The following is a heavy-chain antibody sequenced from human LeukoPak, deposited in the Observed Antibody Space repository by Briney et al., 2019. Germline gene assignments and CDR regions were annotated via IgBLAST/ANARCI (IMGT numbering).Heavy chain of an antibody. Sequence: AGGSLRLSCAASGFTFSGSAMHWVRQASGKGLEWVGRIRSKANSYATAYAASVKGRFTISRDDSKNTAYLQMNSLKTEDTAVYYCTNVGSVVVRGVISDYWGQGTLVTVSS. J-gene: IGHJ4*02. V-gene: IGHV3-73*01. CDR3: TNVGSVVVRGVISDY. CDR2: IRSKANSYAT. CDR1: GFTFSGSA. D-gene: IGHD3-10*01.